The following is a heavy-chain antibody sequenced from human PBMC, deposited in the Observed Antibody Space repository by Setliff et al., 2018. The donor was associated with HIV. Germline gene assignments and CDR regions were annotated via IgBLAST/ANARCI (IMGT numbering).Heavy chain of an antibody. CDR2: MCHGGNNN. CDR1: GYSISSDYC. D-gene: IGHD3-22*01. CDR3: ARDRTEFVDGGYYPYYFDS. Sequence: SETLSLTCGVSGYSISSDYCWGWIRQPPGKGLEWIGNMCHGGNNNYYNPSLKSRVTISVDTSKNQFFLKVTSVTAADTAVYYCARDRTEFVDGGYYPYYFDSWGQGTLVTVSS. V-gene: IGHV4-38-2*02. J-gene: IGHJ4*02.